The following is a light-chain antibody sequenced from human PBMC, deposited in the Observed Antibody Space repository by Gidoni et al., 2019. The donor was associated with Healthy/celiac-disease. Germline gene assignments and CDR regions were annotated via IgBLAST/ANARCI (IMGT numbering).Light chain of an antibody. CDR2: GAS. Sequence: EIVMTQSPATLSVSPGDRATLSCRASQSVSSNLAWYQQKPGQAPMLLIYGASTRATGIPARFSGSGSGTEFTLTISSLQSEDFAVYYCQQYNNWPALTFGGGTKVEIK. CDR1: QSVSSN. J-gene: IGKJ4*01. V-gene: IGKV3-15*01. CDR3: QQYNNWPALT.